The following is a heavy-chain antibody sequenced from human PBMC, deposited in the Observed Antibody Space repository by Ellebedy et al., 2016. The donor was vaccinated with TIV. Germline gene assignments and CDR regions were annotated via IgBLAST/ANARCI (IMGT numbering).Heavy chain of an antibody. V-gene: IGHV4-34*01. CDR1: GGSFSGYY. J-gene: IGHJ5*02. Sequence: SETLSLXXAVYGGSFSGYYWSWIRQPPGKGLEWIGEINHSGSTNYNPSLKSRVTISVDTSKNQFSLKLSSVTAADTAVYYCARGPRGPWFDPWGQGTLVTVSS. CDR2: INHSGST. CDR3: ARGPRGPWFDP.